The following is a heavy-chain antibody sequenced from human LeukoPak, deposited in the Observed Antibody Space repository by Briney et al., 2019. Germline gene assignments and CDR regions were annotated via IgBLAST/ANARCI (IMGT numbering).Heavy chain of an antibody. D-gene: IGHD3-10*01. CDR1: GFTFSTYE. J-gene: IGHJ4*02. CDR3: ARLSYDSGTHYTCYEY. CDR2: ISTSGSSI. V-gene: IGHV3-48*03. Sequence: GGSLRLSCAASGFTFSTYEINWVRQAPGKGLEWLSHISTSGSSIHYADSVKGRFTISRDNAKNSLYLQMNSLRVEDTAVYYCARLSYDSGTHYTCYEYWGQGTLVTVSS.